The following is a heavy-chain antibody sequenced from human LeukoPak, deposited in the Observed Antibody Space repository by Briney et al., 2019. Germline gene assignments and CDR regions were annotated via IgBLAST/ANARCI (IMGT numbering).Heavy chain of an antibody. CDR1: GGTFSSYA. CDR2: IIPIFGTA. CDR3: ARVGLKGDSSSDY. D-gene: IGHD4/OR15-4a*01. Sequence: SVKVSCKASGGTFSSYAISWVRQAPGQGLEWMGGIIPIFGTANYAQKFQGRVTITADESTSTAYMELSSLRSEDTAVYYCARVGLKGDSSSDYWGQGTLVTVSS. J-gene: IGHJ4*02. V-gene: IGHV1-69*13.